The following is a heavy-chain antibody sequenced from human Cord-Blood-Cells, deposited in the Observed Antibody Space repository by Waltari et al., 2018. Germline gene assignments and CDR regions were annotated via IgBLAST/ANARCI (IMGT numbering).Heavy chain of an antibody. D-gene: IGHD3-16*01. CDR1: GETVTSYY. CDR3: ARDGYWGEGYGMDV. CDR2: INPSGGST. J-gene: IGHJ6*02. V-gene: IGHV1-46*01. Sequence: VELVQSGAEVKTPGASVKVSCSASGETVTSYYLLFFPPSPGQGLEWMGIINPSGGSTSYAQKFQGRVTMTSDTSTSTVYMELSSLRSEDTAVYYCARDGYWGEGYGMDVWGQGTKVTVYS.